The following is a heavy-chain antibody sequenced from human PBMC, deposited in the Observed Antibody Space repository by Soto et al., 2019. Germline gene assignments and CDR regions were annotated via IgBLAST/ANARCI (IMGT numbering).Heavy chain of an antibody. V-gene: IGHV3-23*01. J-gene: IGHJ4*02. CDR3: ERGSSSPISSWYYFDY. Sequence: GGSLRLSCAASGFTFTDYALSWVRQAPGKGLEWVATISGIGGSTYLADSVKGRLSISRDNSKNTVSLLMNSLRAEDTAVSFCERGSSSPISSWYYFDYWGRGTLVTVSS. CDR2: ISGIGGST. D-gene: IGHD6-13*01. CDR1: GFTFTDYA.